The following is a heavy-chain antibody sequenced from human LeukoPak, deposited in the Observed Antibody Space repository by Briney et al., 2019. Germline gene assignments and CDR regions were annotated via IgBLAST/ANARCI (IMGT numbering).Heavy chain of an antibody. CDR2: IYSGGST. CDR1: GFTVSSNY. CDR3: ARPIAVAGYKNYYYYMDV. V-gene: IGHV3-66*04. J-gene: IGHJ6*03. D-gene: IGHD6-19*01. Sequence: GGSLRLSCAASGFTVSSNYMSWVRQAPGKGLEWVSVIYSGGSTYYADSVKGRFTISRDNSKNTLYLQMNSLRAEDTAVYYCARPIAVAGYKNYYYYMDVWGKGTTVTVSS.